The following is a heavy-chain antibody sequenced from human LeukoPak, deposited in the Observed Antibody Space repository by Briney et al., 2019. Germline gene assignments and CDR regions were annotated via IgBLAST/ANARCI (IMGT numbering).Heavy chain of an antibody. Sequence: ASVKVSCKASGYTFTSYDINWVRQATGQGLEWMGWMNPNSGNTGYAQKSPGRVSMTRNTSISPATMGLSSLRSQDPAVYSCARGDSYSHKDYWGQGTLVTVSS. D-gene: IGHD6-13*01. J-gene: IGHJ4*02. CDR1: GYTFTSYD. CDR2: MNPNSGNT. V-gene: IGHV1-8*01. CDR3: ARGDSYSHKDY.